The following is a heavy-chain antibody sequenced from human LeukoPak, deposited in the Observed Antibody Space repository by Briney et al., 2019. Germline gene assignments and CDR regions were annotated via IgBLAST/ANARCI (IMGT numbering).Heavy chain of an antibody. J-gene: IGHJ3*02. CDR1: GFTFSTYW. Sequence: PGGSLRLSCATSGFTFSTYWMSWVRQAPGKGLEWVANIKQDGSERNYVDSVKGRFTISRDNAKNSLYLQMNSLRAEDTAVYYCARELDHGDIWGQGTMVTVSS. CDR3: ARELDHGDI. CDR2: IKQDGSER. D-gene: IGHD3/OR15-3a*01. V-gene: IGHV3-7*01.